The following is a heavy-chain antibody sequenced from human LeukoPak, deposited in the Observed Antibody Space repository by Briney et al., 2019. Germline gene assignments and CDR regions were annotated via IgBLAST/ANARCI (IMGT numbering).Heavy chain of an antibody. D-gene: IGHD2-2*01. CDR1: GYTFTGYY. Sequence: ASVKVSCKASGYTFTGYYMHWVRQAPGQGLEWMGWINPNSGGTNYAQKFQGRVTMTRDTSISTAYMELSRLRSDDTAVFYCARESVSSCSSTSCYRDFDYWGQGTLVTVSS. CDR3: ARESVSSCSSTSCYRDFDY. CDR2: INPNSGGT. J-gene: IGHJ4*02. V-gene: IGHV1-2*02.